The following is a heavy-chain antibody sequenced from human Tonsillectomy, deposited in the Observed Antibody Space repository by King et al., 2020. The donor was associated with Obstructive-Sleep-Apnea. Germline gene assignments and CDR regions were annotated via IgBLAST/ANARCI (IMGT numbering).Heavy chain of an antibody. Sequence: VQLQQWGAGLLKPSETLSLTCAVYGGSFSGYYWSWIRQPPGKGLEWIGEINHSGSTNYNPSLKSRVTISVDTSKNQFSLKLSSVTAADTAVYYCARLSVTTFRYYYYGMDVWGQGTTVTVSS. CDR3: ARLSVTTFRYYYYGMDV. CDR1: GGSFSGYY. CDR2: INHSGST. V-gene: IGHV4-34*01. D-gene: IGHD4-17*01. J-gene: IGHJ6*02.